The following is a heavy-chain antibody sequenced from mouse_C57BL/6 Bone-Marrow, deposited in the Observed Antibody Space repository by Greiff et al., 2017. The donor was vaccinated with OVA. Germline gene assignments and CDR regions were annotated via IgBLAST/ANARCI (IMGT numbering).Heavy chain of an antibody. D-gene: IGHD2-10*01. CDR3: ARGAYLPWFAY. CDR2: IDPSDSYT. J-gene: IGHJ3*01. Sequence: QVQLQQPGAELVKPGASVKLSCKASGYTFPSYWLQWVKQRPGQGLEWIGEIDPSDSYTNYNQKFKGKATLTVDTSSSTAYMQLSSLTSEDSAVYYCARGAYLPWFAYWGQGTLVTVSA. CDR1: GYTFPSYW. V-gene: IGHV1-50*01.